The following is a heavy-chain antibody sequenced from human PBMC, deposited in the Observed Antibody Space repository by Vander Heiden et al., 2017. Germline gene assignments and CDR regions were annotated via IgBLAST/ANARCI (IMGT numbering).Heavy chain of an antibody. Sequence: QPQLQESGPGLVKPSETLSLTCNVSGGSISRNRHYWGWIRQPPGKGLEWIGSIYYSGSTYYNPSLKSRVTISVDTSKNQFSLKLSSVTAADTAVYYCASQRGGYCSGGSCSSLYYYYYGMDVWGQGTTVTVSS. D-gene: IGHD2-15*01. CDR1: GGSISRNRHY. V-gene: IGHV4-39*01. CDR2: IYYSGST. J-gene: IGHJ6*02. CDR3: ASQRGGYCSGGSCSSLYYYYYGMDV.